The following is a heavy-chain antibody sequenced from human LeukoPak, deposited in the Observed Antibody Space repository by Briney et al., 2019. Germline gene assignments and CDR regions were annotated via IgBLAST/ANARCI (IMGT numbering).Heavy chain of an antibody. J-gene: IGHJ4*02. Sequence: SVKVSCKASGGTFSSYTISWVRQTPGQGLEWMGRIIPILGIANYAQKFQGRVTITADKSTSTAYMELSSLRSEDTAVYYCARGARWLQLSTFDYWGQGTLVTVSS. D-gene: IGHD5-24*01. CDR1: GGTFSSYT. CDR3: ARGARWLQLSTFDY. V-gene: IGHV1-69*02. CDR2: IIPILGIA.